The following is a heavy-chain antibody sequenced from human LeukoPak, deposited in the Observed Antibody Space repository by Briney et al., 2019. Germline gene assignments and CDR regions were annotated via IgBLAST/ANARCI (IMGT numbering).Heavy chain of an antibody. J-gene: IGHJ3*02. Sequence: SETLSLTCTVSGGSISSYYWSWIRQPTGKGLEWIGYIYYSGSTNYNPSLKSRVTISVDTSKNQFSLKLSSVTAADTAVYYCARPLAAASYYDSSGAFDIWGQGTMVTVSS. CDR3: ARPLAAASYYDSSGAFDI. CDR2: IYYSGST. V-gene: IGHV4-59*08. CDR1: GGSISSYY. D-gene: IGHD3-22*01.